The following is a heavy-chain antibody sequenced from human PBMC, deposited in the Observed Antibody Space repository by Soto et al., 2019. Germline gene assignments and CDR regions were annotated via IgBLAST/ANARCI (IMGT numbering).Heavy chain of an antibody. D-gene: IGHD2-15*01. CDR3: ARDRYCSGGSCYDDPPVFWFDP. CDR2: IWYDGSNK. CDR1: GFTFSSYG. J-gene: IGHJ5*02. V-gene: IGHV3-33*01. Sequence: PGGSLRLSCAASGFTFSSYGMHWVRQAPGKGLEWAAVIWYDGSNKYYADSVKGRFTISRDNSKNTLYLQMNSLRAEDTAVYYCARDRYCSGGSCYDDPPVFWFDPWGQGTLVTVSS.